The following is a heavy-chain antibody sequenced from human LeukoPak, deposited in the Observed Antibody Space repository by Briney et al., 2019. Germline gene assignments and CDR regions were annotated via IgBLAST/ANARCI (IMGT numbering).Heavy chain of an antibody. D-gene: IGHD2-2*02. J-gene: IGHJ3*02. CDR1: GGSISSYY. CDR2: IYYSGST. V-gene: IGHV4-59*01. Sequence: SETLSLTCTVSGGSISSYYWSWIRQPPGKGLEWIGYIYYSGSTNYNPSLKSRVTISVDTSKNQFSLKLSSVTAADTAVYYCAREGDCSSTSCYSPDAFDIWGQGTMVTVSS. CDR3: AREGDCSSTSCYSPDAFDI.